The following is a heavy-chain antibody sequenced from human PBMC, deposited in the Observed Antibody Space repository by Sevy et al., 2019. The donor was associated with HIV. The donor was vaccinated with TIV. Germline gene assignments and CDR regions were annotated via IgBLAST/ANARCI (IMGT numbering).Heavy chain of an antibody. Sequence: GGSLRLSCAASGFTFSSYAMSWVHQAPGKGLEWVSAISGSGGSTYYADSVKGRFTISRDNSKNTLYLQMNSLRAEDTAVYYCALYLTGSPGDYWGQGTLVTVSS. CDR3: ALYLTGSPGDY. J-gene: IGHJ4*02. D-gene: IGHD3-9*01. CDR2: ISGSGGST. CDR1: GFTFSSYA. V-gene: IGHV3-23*01.